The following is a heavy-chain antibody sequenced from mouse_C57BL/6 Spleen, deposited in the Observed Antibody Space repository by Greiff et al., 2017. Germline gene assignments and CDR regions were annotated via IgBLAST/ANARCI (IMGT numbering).Heavy chain of an antibody. D-gene: IGHD2-2*01. CDR1: GFSFNTYA. Sequence: EVKLQESGGGLVQPKGSLKLSCAASGFSFNTYAMNWVRQAPGKGLEWVARIRSKSNNYATYYADSVKDRFTISRDDSESMLYLQMNNLKTEDTAMYYCVAGYFAYWGQGTLVTVSA. CDR2: IRSKSNNYAT. V-gene: IGHV10-1*01. J-gene: IGHJ3*01. CDR3: VAGYFAY.